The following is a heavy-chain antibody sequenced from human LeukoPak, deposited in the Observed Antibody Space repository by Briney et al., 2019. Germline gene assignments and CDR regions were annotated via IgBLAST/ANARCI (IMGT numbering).Heavy chain of an antibody. Sequence: KVSCKGSGYSFTSYWIGWVRQMPGKGLEWMGIIYPGDSDTRYSPSFRGQVTISADKSISTAYLQWSSLKASDTAMYYCARHDTDVGAIDYWGQGTLVTVSS. CDR3: ARHDTDVGAIDY. CDR1: GYSFTSYW. J-gene: IGHJ4*02. D-gene: IGHD1-26*01. CDR2: IYPGDSDT. V-gene: IGHV5-51*01.